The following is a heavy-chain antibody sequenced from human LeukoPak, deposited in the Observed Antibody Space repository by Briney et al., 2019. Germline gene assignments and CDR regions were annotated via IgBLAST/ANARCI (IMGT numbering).Heavy chain of an antibody. CDR3: AKRGDGSSWPGFDY. D-gene: IGHD6-13*01. CDR1: GFTFSSYS. V-gene: IGHV3-48*01. Sequence: PGGSLRLSCAASGFTFSSYSMNWVRQAPGKGLEWVSYISSSSSSIYYADSVKGRFTISRDNAKNSLYLQMNSLRAEDTAVYYCAKRGDGSSWPGFDYWGQGTLVTVSS. CDR2: ISSSSSSI. J-gene: IGHJ4*02.